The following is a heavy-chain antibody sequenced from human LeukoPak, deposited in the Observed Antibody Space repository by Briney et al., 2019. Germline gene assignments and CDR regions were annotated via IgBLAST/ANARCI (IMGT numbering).Heavy chain of an antibody. J-gene: IGHJ4*02. D-gene: IGHD5-24*01. CDR3: ARYSRERWPLFDY. CDR2: IYYRGST. CDR1: GGSISSYY. Sequence: SETLSLTCTVSGGSISSYYWSWIRQPPGKGLEWMGYIYYRGSTNYNPSLKSRVTISVDTSKNQFSLKLSSVTAADTAVYYCARYSRERWPLFDYWGQGTLVTVSS. V-gene: IGHV4-59*08.